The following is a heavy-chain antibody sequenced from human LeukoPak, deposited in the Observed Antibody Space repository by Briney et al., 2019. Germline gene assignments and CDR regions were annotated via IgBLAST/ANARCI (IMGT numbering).Heavy chain of an antibody. D-gene: IGHD3-9*01. CDR2: ISYDGSNK. CDR1: GFTFSSYW. V-gene: IGHV3-30*03. Sequence: GSLRLSCAASGFTFSSYWMHWVRQAPGKGLEWVAVISYDGSNKYYADSVKGRFTISRDNSKNTLYLQMNSLRAEDTAVYYCARDFSRYFDWLNWFDPWGQGTLVTVSS. CDR3: ARDFSRYFDWLNWFDP. J-gene: IGHJ5*02.